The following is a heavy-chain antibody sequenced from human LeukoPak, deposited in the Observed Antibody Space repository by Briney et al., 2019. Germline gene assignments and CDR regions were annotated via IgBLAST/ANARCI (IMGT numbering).Heavy chain of an antibody. CDR3: ARSAQGNDAFDI. Sequence: SETLSLTCTVSGGSISSYYWSWIRQPPGKGLKWIGYIYYSGSTNYNPSLKSRVTISVDTSKNQFSLKLSSVTAADTAVYYCARSAQGNDAFDIWGQGTMVTVSS. V-gene: IGHV4-59*01. CDR1: GGSISSYY. CDR2: IYYSGST. J-gene: IGHJ3*02.